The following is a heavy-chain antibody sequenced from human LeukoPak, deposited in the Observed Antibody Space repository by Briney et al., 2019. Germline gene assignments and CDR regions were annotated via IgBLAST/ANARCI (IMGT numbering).Heavy chain of an antibody. J-gene: IGHJ6*03. Sequence: GGSLRLSCAASGFTFSNYAMSWVRQAPGKGPEWVANIRQDGSEQYYMDSVKGRFIISRDNAKNSLSLQMNSLRAEDTAVYYCARVGRIYQYYMDVWGKGTTVTVSS. V-gene: IGHV3-7*01. CDR2: IRQDGSEQ. CDR3: ARVGRIYQYYMDV. CDR1: GFTFSNYA. D-gene: IGHD1-14*01.